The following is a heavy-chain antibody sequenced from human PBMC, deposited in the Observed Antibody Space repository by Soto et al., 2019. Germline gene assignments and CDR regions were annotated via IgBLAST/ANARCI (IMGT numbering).Heavy chain of an antibody. V-gene: IGHV4-31*02. Sequence: SETLSLTCTVSGGSISSGGYYWSWIRQHPGKGLEWIGYIYYSGSTYYNPSLKSRVTISVDTSKSQFSLKLSSVTSADTAVYYCARGAYYDILTGYTPLYFDYWGQGTLVTVSS. D-gene: IGHD3-9*01. J-gene: IGHJ4*02. CDR1: GGSISSGGYY. CDR3: ARGAYYDILTGYTPLYFDY. CDR2: IYYSGST.